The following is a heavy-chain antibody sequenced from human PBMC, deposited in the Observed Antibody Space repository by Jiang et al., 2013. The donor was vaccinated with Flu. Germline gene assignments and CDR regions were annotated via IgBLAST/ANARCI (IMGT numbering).Heavy chain of an antibody. Sequence: SNKYYADSVKGRFTISRDNSKNTLYLQMNSLRAEDTAVYYCARGGCSSTSCYGDYFDYWGQGTLVTVSS. J-gene: IGHJ4*02. V-gene: IGHV3-30-3*01. CDR3: ARGGCSSTSCYGDYFDY. CDR2: SNK. D-gene: IGHD2-2*01.